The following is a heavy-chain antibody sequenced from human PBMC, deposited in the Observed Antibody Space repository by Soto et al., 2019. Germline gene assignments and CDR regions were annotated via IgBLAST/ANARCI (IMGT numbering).Heavy chain of an antibody. J-gene: IGHJ6*02. CDR1: GGTFDTYT. CDR2: IVPILNGA. Sequence: QVQLVQSGAEVKTPGSSVKVSCKASGGTFDTYTIGWVRQAPGQGLEWVGRIVPILNGANYAPKYEGRVTICADTSTSTAYMELSSLRPDDTAVYYCAGGNPPPDFWGQGTTLIVSS. V-gene: IGHV1-69*02. D-gene: IGHD2-15*01. CDR3: AGGNPPPDF.